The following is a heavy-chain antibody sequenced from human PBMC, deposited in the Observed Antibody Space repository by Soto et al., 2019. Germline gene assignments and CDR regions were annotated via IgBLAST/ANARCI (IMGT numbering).Heavy chain of an antibody. CDR1: GYTFSSYD. V-gene: IGHV3-23*01. Sequence: GGSLRLSCAASGYTFSSYDMSWVRQAPGKGLEWVSGISGGGGSTYYADSVKGRFTISRDNSKNTLYLQMNSLRAEDTAVYYCAKDRIRLQPYYFDYWGQGTLVTVSS. J-gene: IGHJ4*02. CDR2: ISGGGGST. CDR3: AKDRIRLQPYYFDY. D-gene: IGHD4-4*01.